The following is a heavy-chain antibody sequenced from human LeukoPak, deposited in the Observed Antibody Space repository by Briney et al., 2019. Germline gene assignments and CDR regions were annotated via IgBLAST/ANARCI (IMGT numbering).Heavy chain of an antibody. CDR2: IYYSGST. CDR1: GFPFSDYY. J-gene: IGHJ4*02. CDR3: ARGHSSSWYLGIVDY. Sequence: GSLRLSCAASGFPFSDYYMSWLRQPPGKGLEWLGSIYYSGSTYYNPSLKSRVPISVATSKNQFSLKLSSVTAADTAVYYCARGHSSSWYLGIVDYWGQGTLVTVSS. V-gene: IGHV4-38-2*01. D-gene: IGHD6-13*01.